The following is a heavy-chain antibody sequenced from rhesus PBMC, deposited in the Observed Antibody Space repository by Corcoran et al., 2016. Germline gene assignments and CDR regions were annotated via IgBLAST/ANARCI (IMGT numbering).Heavy chain of an antibody. D-gene: IGHD6S26*01. CDR2: IYGSSTST. V-gene: IGHV4S10*01. Sequence: QVQLQESGPGVVKPSETLSLTCAVSGGSISDSYRWSWIRQPPGKGLEWIGYIYGSSTSTNYNPSLKIRVTISKDTSKNQFSLKLSSVTAADTAVYYCAREVAAAGPFDYWGQGVLVTVSS. CDR1: GGSISDSYR. J-gene: IGHJ4*01. CDR3: AREVAAAGPFDY.